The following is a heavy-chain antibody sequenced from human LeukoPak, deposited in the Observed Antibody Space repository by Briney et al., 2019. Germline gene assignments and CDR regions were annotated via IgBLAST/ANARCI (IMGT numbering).Heavy chain of an antibody. D-gene: IGHD3-22*01. CDR3: TKGYYEPFDW. Sequence: PSETLSLTCTVSGASINSYRWNWIRQPPGKGLGWIGYISYDGNTNYNPSLKSRPTLSVDTSKNQFSLNLNSVTAADTARYYCTKGYYEPFDWWGQGTLVTVTS. CDR1: GASINSYR. CDR2: ISYDGNT. J-gene: IGHJ4*02. V-gene: IGHV4-59*01.